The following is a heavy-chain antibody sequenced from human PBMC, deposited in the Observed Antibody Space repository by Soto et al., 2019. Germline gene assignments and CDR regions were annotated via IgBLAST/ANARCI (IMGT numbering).Heavy chain of an antibody. J-gene: IGHJ6*02. CDR1: GGTFSSYA. D-gene: IGHD2-2*02. CDR2: IIPIFGTA. CDR3: ARTTSCNKCYYYYRMDV. Sequence: SVKVSCKASGGTFSSYAISWVRQAPGQGLEWMGGIIPIFGTANYAQKFQGRVTITADESTSTAYMELSSLRSEDTAVYYCARTTSCNKCYYYYRMDVRGQGTTVTVFS. V-gene: IGHV1-69*13.